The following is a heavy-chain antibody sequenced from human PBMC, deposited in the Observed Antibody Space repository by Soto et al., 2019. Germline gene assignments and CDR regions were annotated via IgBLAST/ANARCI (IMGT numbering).Heavy chain of an antibody. D-gene: IGHD4-17*01. CDR2: INPTSGAT. V-gene: IGHV1-2*02. CDR1: GYTFAAFF. Sequence: ASVKVSCKTSGYTFAAFFIHWIRQAPGQGLEWMGWINPTSGATVSAQKFQDRVTMTRDTSISTAYMELRGLKSDDTAVYYCTRDPDYGDYWGYFFDYWGQGTPVTVSS. CDR3: TRDPDYGDYWGYFFDY. J-gene: IGHJ4*02.